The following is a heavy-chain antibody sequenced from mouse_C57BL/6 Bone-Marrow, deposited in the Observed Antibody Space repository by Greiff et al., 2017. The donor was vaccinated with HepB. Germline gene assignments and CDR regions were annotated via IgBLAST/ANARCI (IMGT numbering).Heavy chain of an antibody. CDR2: IYPGDGDT. V-gene: IGHV1-82*01. D-gene: IGHD1-1*01. Sequence: QVQLQQSGPELVKPGASVKISCKASGYAFSSSWMNWVKQRPGKGLEWIGRIYPGDGDTNYNGKFKGKATLTADKSSSTAYMQLSSLTSEDSAVYFCARGDYYYGSSYVFAYWGQVTLVTVSA. J-gene: IGHJ3*01. CDR1: GYAFSSSW. CDR3: ARGDYYYGSSYVFAY.